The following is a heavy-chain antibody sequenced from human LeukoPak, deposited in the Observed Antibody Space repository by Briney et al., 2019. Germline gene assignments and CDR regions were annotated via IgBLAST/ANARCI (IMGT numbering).Heavy chain of an antibody. V-gene: IGHV3-30*02. CDR1: GFTFSSYG. D-gene: IGHD6-19*01. CDR3: AKSPTAVAGLGYMDV. Sequence: GGSLRLSCAASGFTFSSYGMHWVRQAPGKGLEWVAFIRYDGSNKYYADSVKGRFTISRDNSKNTLYLQMNSLRAEDTAVYYCAKSPTAVAGLGYMDVWGKGTTVTVSS. CDR2: IRYDGSNK. J-gene: IGHJ6*03.